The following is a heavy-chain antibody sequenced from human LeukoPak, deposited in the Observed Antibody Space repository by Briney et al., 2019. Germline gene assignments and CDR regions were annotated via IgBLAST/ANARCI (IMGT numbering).Heavy chain of an antibody. Sequence: GGSLRLSCAASGFTFSSYAMHWVRQAPGKGLEYVSSISSNGGNTYYANSVKGRFTISRDNSKNTLYLQMGSLRAEDMAVYYCARDQGYNYGYGFDYWGQGALVTVSS. J-gene: IGHJ4*02. D-gene: IGHD5-18*01. CDR2: ISSNGGNT. CDR3: ARDQGYNYGYGFDY. CDR1: GFTFSSYA. V-gene: IGHV3-64*01.